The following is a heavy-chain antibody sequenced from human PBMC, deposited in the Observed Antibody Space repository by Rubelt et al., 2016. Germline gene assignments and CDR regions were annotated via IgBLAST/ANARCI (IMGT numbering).Heavy chain of an antibody. CDR2: IYRAGDT. Sequence: GGSLKLSCDSSKFTVSLEYMNWVRQAPGKGLEWVSIIYRAGDTYYADSVKGRFIISRDNSENTVYLQMNSLRGEDTAVYYCARVSGDAETWFDPWGQGTPVTVSS. D-gene: IGHD2-21*02. CDR1: KFTVSLEY. J-gene: IGHJ5*02. CDR3: ARVSGDAETWFDP. V-gene: IGHV3-66*01.